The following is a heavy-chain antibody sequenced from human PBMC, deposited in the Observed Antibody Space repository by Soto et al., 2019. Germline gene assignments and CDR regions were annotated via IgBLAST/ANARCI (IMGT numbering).Heavy chain of an antibody. CDR2: ISAYNGNT. D-gene: IGHD3-10*01. CDR3: ARGLRITMVRGVIDY. CDR1: GYTFTSYG. V-gene: IGHV1-18*01. Sequence: GASVKVSCKASGYTFTSYGISWVRQAPGQGLEWMGWISAYNGNTNYAQKLQGRVTMTTDTSTSTAYMELRSLRSDDTAVYYCARGLRITMVRGVIDYWGQGTLVTVSS. J-gene: IGHJ4*02.